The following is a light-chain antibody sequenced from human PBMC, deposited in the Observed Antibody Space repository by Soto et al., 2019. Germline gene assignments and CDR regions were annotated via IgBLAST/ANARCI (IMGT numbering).Light chain of an antibody. CDR2: GAS. CDR1: QSVSSF. Sequence: ETVLTQYPATLSLSPGEGAPLSCRASQSVSSFLAWYRQTPGQAPRLLIYGASSRAAGIPDRFSGSGSGTDFTLTISRLEPEDFAVYYCQQRSNWPWTFGQGTKVDIK. CDR3: QQRSNWPWT. V-gene: IGKV3-11*01. J-gene: IGKJ1*01.